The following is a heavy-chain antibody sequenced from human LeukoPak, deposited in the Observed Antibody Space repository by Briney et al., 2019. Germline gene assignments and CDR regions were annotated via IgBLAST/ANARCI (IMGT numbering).Heavy chain of an antibody. CDR2: IRGSGGST. V-gene: IGHV3-23*01. CDR1: GFTFSSYA. CDR3: AKRPAYSYGAYFDY. J-gene: IGHJ4*02. D-gene: IGHD5-18*01. Sequence: PGGSLRLSCAASGFTFSSYAMSWVRQAPGKGLEWVSAIRGSGGSTYYADSVKGRFTISRDNSKNTLYLQMNSLRAEDTAVYYCAKRPAYSYGAYFDYWGQGTLVTVSS.